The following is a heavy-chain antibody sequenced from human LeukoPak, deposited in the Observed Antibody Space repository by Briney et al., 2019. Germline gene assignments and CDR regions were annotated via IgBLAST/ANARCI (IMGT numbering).Heavy chain of an antibody. CDR1: GFTFSSYS. CDR2: ISSSSSYI. CDR3: ARQTVSSGYFDY. V-gene: IGHV3-21*01. D-gene: IGHD3-22*01. J-gene: IGHJ4*02. Sequence: PGGSLRLSCAASGFTFSSYSMNWVRQAPGEGLEWVSSISSSSSYIYYADSVKGRFTISRDNAKNSLYLQMNSLRAEDTAVYYCARQTVSSGYFDYWGQGTLVTVSS.